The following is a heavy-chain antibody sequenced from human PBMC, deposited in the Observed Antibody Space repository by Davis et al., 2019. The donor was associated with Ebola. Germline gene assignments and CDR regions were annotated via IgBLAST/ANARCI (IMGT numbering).Heavy chain of an antibody. Sequence: GESLKIFCAASGFTFSSYAMSWVRQAPGKGLEWVSGISGSAGSTYYADSVKGRFIITRDNSKNTLYLQMNSLRAEDTAVYYCSLPTVAGPARFDYWGQGTLVTVSS. CDR1: GFTFSSYA. CDR2: ISGSAGST. D-gene: IGHD6-19*01. V-gene: IGHV3-23*01. CDR3: SLPTVAGPARFDY. J-gene: IGHJ4*02.